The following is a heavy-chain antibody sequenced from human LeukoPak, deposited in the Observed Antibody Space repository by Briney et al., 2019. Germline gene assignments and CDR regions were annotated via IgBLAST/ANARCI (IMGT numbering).Heavy chain of an antibody. CDR2: ISYDGSNK. CDR1: GFTFSSYG. V-gene: IGHV3-30*03. D-gene: IGHD3-3*01. Sequence: GGSLRLSCAASGFTFSSYGMHWVRQAPGKGLEWVAVISYDGSNKYYADSVKGRFTISRDNSKNTLYLQMNSLRAEDTAVYYCARSPIMTQTFWSGPYYGMDVWGQGTTVTVSS. J-gene: IGHJ6*02. CDR3: ARSPIMTQTFWSGPYYGMDV.